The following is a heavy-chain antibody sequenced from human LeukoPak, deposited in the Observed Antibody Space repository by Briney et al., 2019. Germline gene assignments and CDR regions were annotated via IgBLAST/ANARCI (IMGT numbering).Heavy chain of an antibody. V-gene: IGHV1-8*01. Sequence: ASVKVSCKASGYTFTSYDINWVRQATGQGLEWMGWMNPNSGNTGYAQKFQGRVTMTRNTSISTAYTELSSLRSEDTAVYYCARGKRDSAGYYYYYMDVWGKGTTVTVSS. CDR1: GYTFTSYD. CDR2: MNPNSGNT. CDR3: ARGKRDSAGYYYYYMDV. J-gene: IGHJ6*03. D-gene: IGHD3-10*01.